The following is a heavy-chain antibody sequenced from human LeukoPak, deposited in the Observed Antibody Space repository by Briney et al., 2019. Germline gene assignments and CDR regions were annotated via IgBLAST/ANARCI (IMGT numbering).Heavy chain of an antibody. CDR2: IVVGSGNT. D-gene: IGHD2/OR15-2a*01. CDR3: AAVLWKFPFDY. CDR1: GFTFTSSA. J-gene: IGHJ4*02. Sequence: ASVKVSCKASGFTFTSSAVQWVRQARGQRLEWIGWIVVGSGNTNYAQKFQERVAITRDMSTSTAYMELSSLRSEETAVYYCAAVLWKFPFDYWGQGTLVTVSS. V-gene: IGHV1-58*01.